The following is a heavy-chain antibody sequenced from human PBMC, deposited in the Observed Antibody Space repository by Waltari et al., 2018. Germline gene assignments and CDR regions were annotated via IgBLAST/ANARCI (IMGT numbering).Heavy chain of an antibody. J-gene: IGHJ4*02. CDR3: AKASPEWLRYPLPLDFDY. D-gene: IGHD5-12*01. Sequence: EVQLVESGGGLVQPGGSLRLSCAASGFTFSSYAMRWVRQAPGKGLEWVSAISGSGGSTYYADSVKGRFTISRDNSKNTLYLQMNSLRAEDTAVYYCAKASPEWLRYPLPLDFDYWGQGTLVTVSS. CDR1: GFTFSSYA. V-gene: IGHV3-23*04. CDR2: ISGSGGST.